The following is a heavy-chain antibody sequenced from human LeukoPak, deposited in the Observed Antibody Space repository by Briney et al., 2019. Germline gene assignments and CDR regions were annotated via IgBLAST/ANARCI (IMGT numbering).Heavy chain of an antibody. J-gene: IGHJ4*02. V-gene: IGHV1-46*01. Sequence: ASVKVSCKASGYTFTSYYMHWVRQAPGQGLEWMGIINPSGGSTSYAQKYQGRVTMTRDTSTSTVYMELSSLRSEDTAVYYCSVVPAAMGDDYWGQGTLVTVSS. CDR1: GYTFTSYY. D-gene: IGHD2-2*01. CDR3: SVVPAAMGDDY. CDR2: INPSGGST.